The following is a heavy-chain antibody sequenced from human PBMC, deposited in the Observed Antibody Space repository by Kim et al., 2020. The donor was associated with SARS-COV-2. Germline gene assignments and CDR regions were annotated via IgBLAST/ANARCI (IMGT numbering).Heavy chain of an antibody. V-gene: IGHV3-11*05. J-gene: IGHJ5*01. CDR3: ARVSSGSSSWYWFDS. CDR2: ISSSGTYI. Sequence: GGSLRLSCAASGFTFSDFYMTWIRQAPGKGLEWLSYISSSGTYIKYADSVEGRFSISRDNAKNSLYLQMNSLRAEDTAVYYCARVSSGSSSWYWFDSWG. D-gene: IGHD6-13*01. CDR1: GFTFSDFY.